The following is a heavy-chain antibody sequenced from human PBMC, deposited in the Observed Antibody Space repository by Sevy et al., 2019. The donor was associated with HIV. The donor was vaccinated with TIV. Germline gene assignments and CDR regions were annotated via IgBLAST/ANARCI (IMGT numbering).Heavy chain of an antibody. D-gene: IGHD3-9*01. J-gene: IGHJ4*02. V-gene: IGHV3-9*01. CDR3: ARRLGSSASYFDF. CDR2: ISWDSGSI. CDR1: GFSFDDYA. Sequence: GGSLRLSCTASGFSFDDYAMHWVRQAPGKGLEWVSGISWDSGSIDYADSVKGRFFIPRDNAKNSLYLQMSGLRAEDTAFYYCARRLGSSASYFDFWGRGTLVTVSS.